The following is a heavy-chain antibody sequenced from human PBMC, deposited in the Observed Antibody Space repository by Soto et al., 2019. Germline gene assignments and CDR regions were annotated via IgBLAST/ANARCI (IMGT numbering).Heavy chain of an antibody. V-gene: IGHV4-39*01. J-gene: IGHJ1*01. CDR2: IFYSGST. Sequence: PSETLSLTCTVSGGSISSSSCYWDGIRQPPGKGLEWIGSIFYSGSTYYNPSLKSRVTISFDTSKNQFSLKLSSVTAADTALYYCERLGGQAGTFQQWGQGTLVTVTS. D-gene: IGHD1-1*01. CDR1: GGSISSSSCY. CDR3: ERLGGQAGTFQQ.